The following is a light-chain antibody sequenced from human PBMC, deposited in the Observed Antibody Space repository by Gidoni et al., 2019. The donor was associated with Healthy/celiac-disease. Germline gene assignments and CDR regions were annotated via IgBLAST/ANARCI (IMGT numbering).Light chain of an antibody. CDR1: QSVSSY. V-gene: IGKV3-11*01. Sequence: IVTPPSPATLSLSPGERATLSCRASQSVSSYLAWYQQKPGQAPRLLIYDASNRATGRPARCSGSGSGTDFTLTISSLEPEDVSVYYCQQRSNWPLYTFGQGTKLEIK. CDR2: DAS. J-gene: IGKJ2*01. CDR3: QQRSNWPLYT.